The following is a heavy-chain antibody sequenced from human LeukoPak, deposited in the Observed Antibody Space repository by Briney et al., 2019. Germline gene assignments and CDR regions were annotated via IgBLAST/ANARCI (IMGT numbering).Heavy chain of an antibody. V-gene: IGHV4-59*01. D-gene: IGHD1-26*01. CDR2: VYYSGRT. CDR1: GGAMEYYY. CDR3: ARAGRWEGRPHAFDI. J-gene: IGHJ3*02. Sequence: PSETLSLTCSVSGGAMEYYYWSWIRQSPGKGLEWIGYVYYSGRTKYNPSLQSRVTISVDMSKNQFSLKLSSVTAADTAVYYCARAGRWEGRPHAFDIWGQGTMVTVSS.